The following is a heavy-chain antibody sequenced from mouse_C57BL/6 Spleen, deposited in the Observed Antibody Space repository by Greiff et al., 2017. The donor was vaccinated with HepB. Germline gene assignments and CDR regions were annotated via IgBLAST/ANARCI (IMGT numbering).Heavy chain of an antibody. CDR2: ISDGGSYT. Sequence: EVKVVESGGGLVKPGGSLKLSCAASGFTFSSYAMSWVRQTPEKRLEWVATISDGGSYTYYPDNVKGRFTISRDNAKNNLYLQMSHLKSEDTAMYYCARGEEGFDYWGQGTTLTVSS. J-gene: IGHJ2*01. CDR1: GFTFSSYA. CDR3: ARGEEGFDY. V-gene: IGHV5-4*03.